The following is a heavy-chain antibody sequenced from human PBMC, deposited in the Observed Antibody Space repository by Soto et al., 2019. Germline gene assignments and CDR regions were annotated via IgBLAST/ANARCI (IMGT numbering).Heavy chain of an antibody. D-gene: IGHD6-13*01. Sequence: GESVKISCXGSGYSFTSYWISWVRQMPGKGLEWMGRIDPSDSYTNYSPSFQGHVTISADKSISTAYLQWCSLKASDTAMYYCARGNSSSWYYYYGMDVWGQGTTVTV. CDR2: IDPSDSYT. V-gene: IGHV5-10-1*01. CDR1: GYSFTSYW. CDR3: ARGNSSSWYYYYGMDV. J-gene: IGHJ6*02.